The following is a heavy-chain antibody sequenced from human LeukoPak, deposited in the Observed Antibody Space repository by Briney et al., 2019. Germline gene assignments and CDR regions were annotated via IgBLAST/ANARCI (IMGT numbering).Heavy chain of an antibody. CDR2: ISNIGGST. CDR1: GFSFSSYA. J-gene: IGHJ4*02. CDR3: VKGGSGSYYSRNWADYFDY. V-gene: IGHV3-64D*06. D-gene: IGHD3-10*01. Sequence: GGSLRLSCSASGFSFSSYAMHWVRQAPGKGLEYVSAISNIGGSTYYADSVKDRFTISRDNSRTTLDLQLSSLRAEDTAVYYCVKGGSGSYYSRNWADYFDYWGQGTLVTVSS.